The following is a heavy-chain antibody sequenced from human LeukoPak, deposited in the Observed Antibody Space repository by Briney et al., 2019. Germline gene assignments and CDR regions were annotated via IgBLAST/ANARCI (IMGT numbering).Heavy chain of an antibody. V-gene: IGHV3-23*01. Sequence: HPGGSLRLSCVVSGFTFSNYAMSWVRQAPGTGLQWVSSISDDGHSTYFADSVRGRFTLARDNSKNTLYLQMNSLRAEDTAIYYCAKSRCSGGTCHSYLPYYFDYWGQGTLVTVSS. CDR2: ISDDGHST. CDR3: AKSRCSGGTCHSYLPYYFDY. D-gene: IGHD2-15*01. CDR1: GFTFSNYA. J-gene: IGHJ4*02.